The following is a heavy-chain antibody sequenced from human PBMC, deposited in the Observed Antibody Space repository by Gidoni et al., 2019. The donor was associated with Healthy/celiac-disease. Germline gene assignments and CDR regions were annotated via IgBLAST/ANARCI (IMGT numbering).Heavy chain of an antibody. CDR3: ARAGARRPFDY. Sequence: EVQLVESGGGLIQPGGSPRLSCAASGFTVSSNYMSWVRQAPGKGLVWVSVIYGGGSTYYADSVKGRFTISRDNSKNTLYLQMNSLRAEDTAVYYCARAGARRPFDYWGQGTLVTVSS. CDR1: GFTVSSNY. V-gene: IGHV3-53*01. CDR2: IYGGGST. J-gene: IGHJ4*02. D-gene: IGHD6-6*01.